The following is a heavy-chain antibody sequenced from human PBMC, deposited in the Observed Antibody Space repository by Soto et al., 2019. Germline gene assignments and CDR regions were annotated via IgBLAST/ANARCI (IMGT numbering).Heavy chain of an antibody. CDR2: ISYGGST. V-gene: IGHV4-59*08. D-gene: IGHD4-17*01. J-gene: IGHJ4*02. Sequence: SETLPLTWTVAGGSISDYYWIWIRQPPGKGLEWIGYISYGGSTNYNPSLKSRVTISVDTSKNQIFLKLSSMTAADTAVYYCARTLYGDNVDYWGQGTLVTVS. CDR3: ARTLYGDNVDY. CDR1: GGSISDYY.